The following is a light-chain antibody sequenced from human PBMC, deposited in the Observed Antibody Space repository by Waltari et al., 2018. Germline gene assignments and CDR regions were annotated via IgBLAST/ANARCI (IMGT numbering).Light chain of an antibody. CDR2: DAF. Sequence: EIVLTQSPATLSLSPGARAALSCRASQSVSSYLAWYQQKPGQAPRLLIYDAFNRATGIPARFSGSGSGTDFTLTITSLEPEDSAVYYCQHRSSWPLTFGGGTKVEI. CDR3: QHRSSWPLT. J-gene: IGKJ4*02. CDR1: QSVSSY. V-gene: IGKV3-11*01.